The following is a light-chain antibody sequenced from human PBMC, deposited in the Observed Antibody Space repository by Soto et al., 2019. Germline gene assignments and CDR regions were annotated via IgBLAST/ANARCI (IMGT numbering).Light chain of an antibody. CDR2: GIS. Sequence: EIVLTQSPGTLSLSPGERATLSCRASQSVSSSYLAWYQQKPRQAPGLLIYGISSTATGIPDRFSGSGSGTALTLTISRLEPEDFAVYYCQQYGSSPITFGQGTRREMK. V-gene: IGKV3-20*01. CDR1: QSVSSSY. J-gene: IGKJ5*01. CDR3: QQYGSSPIT.